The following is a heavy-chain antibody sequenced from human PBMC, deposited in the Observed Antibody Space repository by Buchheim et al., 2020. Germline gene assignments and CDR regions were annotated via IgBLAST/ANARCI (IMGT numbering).Heavy chain of an antibody. J-gene: IGHJ4*02. CDR2: IYYSGST. CDR3: ARLKRTSITVTTEDDIDC. CDR1: GGSISSGGHY. D-gene: IGHD4-17*01. Sequence: QVQLQESGPGLVKPSQTLSLTCTVSGGSISSGGHYWSWIRQYPGKGLEWIGYIYYSGSTYYNPSLKGRVSMSVGTSKKQFSLKLTSVTAADTAVYFCARLKRTSITVTTEDDIDCWGQGTL. V-gene: IGHV4-31*03.